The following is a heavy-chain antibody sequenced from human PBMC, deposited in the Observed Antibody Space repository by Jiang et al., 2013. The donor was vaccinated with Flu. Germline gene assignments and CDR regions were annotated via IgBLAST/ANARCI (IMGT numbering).Heavy chain of an antibody. D-gene: IGHD3-22*01. J-gene: IGHJ4*02. CDR1: GYTLTTYG. V-gene: IGHV1-18*01. Sequence: GAEVKKPGASVNASCKASGYTLTTYGISWVRQAPGQGLEWMGWISVYNGNTNYAQKLQGRVTMTTDTSTSTAYMELRSLRSDDTAVYYCATDSSGYYSGDYWGQGTLVTVSS. CDR2: ISVYNGNT. CDR3: ATDSSGYYSGDY.